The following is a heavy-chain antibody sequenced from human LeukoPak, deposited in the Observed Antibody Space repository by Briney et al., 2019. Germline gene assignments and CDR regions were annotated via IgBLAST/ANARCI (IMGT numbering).Heavy chain of an antibody. CDR1: GFALSAYW. Sequence: GGSLRLSCAASGFALSAYWMNWVRQAPGKGLQWLANIKQDGTVQHYVDSVKGRFTISRDNAKNSLFLRMSSLRAEDTALYYCARDYTATGAMDVWGQGTTVTVS. CDR3: ARDYTATGAMDV. CDR2: IKQDGTVQ. J-gene: IGHJ6*02. D-gene: IGHD2-21*02. V-gene: IGHV3-7*01.